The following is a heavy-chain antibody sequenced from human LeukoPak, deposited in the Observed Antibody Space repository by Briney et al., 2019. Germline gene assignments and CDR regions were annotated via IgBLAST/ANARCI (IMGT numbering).Heavy chain of an antibody. Sequence: GGTLRLSCAASGFTFSSYGMSWVRQAPGKGLEWVSAISGSGGSTYYADSVKGRFTISRDNSKNTLYLQMNSLRAEDTAVYYCATDTADVDVWGKGTTVTISS. CDR2: ISGSGGST. CDR1: GFTFSSYG. D-gene: IGHD5-18*01. J-gene: IGHJ6*04. CDR3: ATDTADVDV. V-gene: IGHV3-23*01.